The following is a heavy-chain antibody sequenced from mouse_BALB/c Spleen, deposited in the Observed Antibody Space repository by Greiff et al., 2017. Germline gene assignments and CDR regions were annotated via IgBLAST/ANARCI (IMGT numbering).Heavy chain of an antibody. D-gene: IGHD2-4*01. Sequence: VKLQQSGPGLVQPSQSLSITCTVSGFSLTSYGVHWVRQSPGKGLEWLGVIWSGGSTDYNAAFISRMSISKDNSKSQVFFKMNSLQANDTAIYYCARLGITTTGYAMDYWGQGTSVTVSS. CDR2: IWSGGST. J-gene: IGHJ4*01. CDR3: ARLGITTTGYAMDY. V-gene: IGHV2-2*02. CDR1: GFSLTSYG.